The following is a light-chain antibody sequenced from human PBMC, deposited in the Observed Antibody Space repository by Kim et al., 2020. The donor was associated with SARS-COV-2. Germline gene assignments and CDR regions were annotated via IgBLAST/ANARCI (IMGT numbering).Light chain of an antibody. Sequence: DIQMTHSPSTLSASVGDRVTITCRASQSINSWLAWYQQKPGKAPKLLIYKASSLESGVPSRFSGSGSGTEFTLTISSLQPDDFATYYCQQYSSYPYTFGQGTKLEI. V-gene: IGKV1-5*03. CDR1: QSINSW. J-gene: IGKJ2*01. CDR3: QQYSSYPYT. CDR2: KAS.